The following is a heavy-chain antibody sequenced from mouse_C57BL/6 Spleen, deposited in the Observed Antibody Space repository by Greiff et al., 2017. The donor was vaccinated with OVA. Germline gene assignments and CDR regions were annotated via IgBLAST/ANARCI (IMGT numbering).Heavy chain of an antibody. CDR3: ARSTDYYGSSYEAWFAY. CDR2: ILPGSGST. V-gene: IGHV1-9*01. D-gene: IGHD1-1*01. Sequence: LVESGAELMKPGASVKLSCKATGYTFTGYWIEWVKQRPGHGLEWIGEILPGSGSTNYNEKFKGKATFTADTSSNTAYMQLSSLTTEDSAIYYCARSTDYYGSSYEAWFAYWGQGTLVTVSA. J-gene: IGHJ3*01. CDR1: GYTFTGYW.